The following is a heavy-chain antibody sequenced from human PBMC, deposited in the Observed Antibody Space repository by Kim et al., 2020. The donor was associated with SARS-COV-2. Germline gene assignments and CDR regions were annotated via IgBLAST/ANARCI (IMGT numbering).Heavy chain of an antibody. CDR2: VNAGNGKT. CDR1: GYTFTTYT. CDR3: ARAYYDSSGLFDN. Sequence: ASVKVSCKTSGYTFTTYTIHWVRQAPGHRPEWMGWVNAGNGKTKYSQKFQDRVAISRDTSASTASMELSSLRSEDTAVYYCARAYYDSSGLFDNWGQGTLVTVSS. V-gene: IGHV1-3*01. D-gene: IGHD3-22*01. J-gene: IGHJ4*02.